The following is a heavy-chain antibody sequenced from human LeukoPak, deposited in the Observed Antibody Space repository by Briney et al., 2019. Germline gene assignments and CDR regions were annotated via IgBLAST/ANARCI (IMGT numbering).Heavy chain of an antibody. CDR3: AKDSPPGTIQFPHYYYDSSGYPQGYFDY. V-gene: IGHV3-23*01. Sequence: GGSLRLSCAASGSTSSSYAMSWVRQAPGKGLEWVSAISGSGGSTYYADSVKGRFTISRDNSKNTLYLQMNSLRAEDTAVYYCAKDSPPGTIQFPHYYYDSSGYPQGYFDYWGQGTLLTVSS. D-gene: IGHD3-22*01. J-gene: IGHJ4*02. CDR2: ISGSGGST. CDR1: GSTSSSYA.